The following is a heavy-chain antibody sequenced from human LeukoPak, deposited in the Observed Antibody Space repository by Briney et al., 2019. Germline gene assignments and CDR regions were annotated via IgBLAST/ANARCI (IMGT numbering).Heavy chain of an antibody. D-gene: IGHD3-22*01. CDR3: ASPSKLVISRGGFDI. CDR2: FYFSET. V-gene: IGHV4-39*01. Sequence: PSETLSLTCTVSGASFSDTTYYWAWIRQPPGKGLEWIGSFYFSETKYNPSLKSRITISGDTSKNQFSLKLSSVTAADTAVYYCASPSKLVISRGGFDIWGQGTMVTVSA. CDR1: GASFSDTTYY. J-gene: IGHJ3*02.